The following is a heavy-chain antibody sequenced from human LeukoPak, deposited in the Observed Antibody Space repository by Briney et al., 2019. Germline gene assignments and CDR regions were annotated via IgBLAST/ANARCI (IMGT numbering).Heavy chain of an antibody. CDR2: ISSSSSYI. D-gene: IGHD3-10*01. Sequence: GGSLRLSCAASGFTFSSYSMNWVRQAPGKGLEWVSSISSSSSYIYYADSVKGRLTIARDNSNNTLFLQLNSLRADDTAVYYCVRDAGGSYYKHFEHWGQGTLVTVSS. V-gene: IGHV3-21*01. CDR1: GFTFSSYS. CDR3: VRDAGGSYYKHFEH. J-gene: IGHJ4*02.